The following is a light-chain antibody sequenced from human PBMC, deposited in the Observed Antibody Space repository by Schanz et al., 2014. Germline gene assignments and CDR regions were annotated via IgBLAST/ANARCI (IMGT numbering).Light chain of an antibody. J-gene: IGKJ1*01. CDR1: QTVNSH. CDR3: QQYNNWPRT. CDR2: TAS. V-gene: IGKV3-15*01. Sequence: EVVMTQSPATLSVSPGEGATLSCRASQTVNSHLAWYQQKPGQAPRLLIYTASTRATGIPARFSGSGSGTEFTLTISSLQSEDFAVYHCQQYNNWPRTFGQGTKVEIK.